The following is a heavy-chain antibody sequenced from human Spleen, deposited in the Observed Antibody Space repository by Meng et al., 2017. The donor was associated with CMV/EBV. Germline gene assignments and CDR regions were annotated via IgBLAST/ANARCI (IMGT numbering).Heavy chain of an antibody. CDR1: GDSINSGDPF. V-gene: IGHV4-30-4*08. CDR3: ARYLTSHSFDS. J-gene: IGHJ4*01. CDR2: ISFTGNT. Sequence: CTVSGDSINSGDPFWSWLRQPPGKGLEWIGYISFTGNTYHKPSLKSRITISLDTSNNQFSLNLRSVSAGDTAVYYCARYLTSHSFDSWGHGTLVTVSS. D-gene: IGHD6-6*01.